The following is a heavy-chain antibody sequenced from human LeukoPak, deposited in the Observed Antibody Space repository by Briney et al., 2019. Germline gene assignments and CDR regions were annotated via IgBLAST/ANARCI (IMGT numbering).Heavy chain of an antibody. CDR1: GFTFSNYA. J-gene: IGHJ3*02. V-gene: IGHV3-48*01. CDR2: IRSSSSTI. Sequence: PGGSLRLSCAASGFTFSNYAMHWVRQAPGKGLEWVSYIRSSSSTIYYADSVKGRFTISRDNAMNSLYLQMNSLRAEDTAVYYCAMAKRNGFDIWGQGTMVTVSS. CDR3: AMAKRNGFDI.